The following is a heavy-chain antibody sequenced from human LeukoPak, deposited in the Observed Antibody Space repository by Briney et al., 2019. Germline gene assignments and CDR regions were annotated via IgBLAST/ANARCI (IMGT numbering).Heavy chain of an antibody. J-gene: IGHJ3*02. D-gene: IGHD3-3*01. CDR3: ARDLTALLYYDFWSGHPDAAFDI. V-gene: IGHV4-59*01. Sequence: SETLSLTCTVSGGSISSYYWSWIRQPPGKGLEWIGYIYYSGSTNYNPSLKSRVTISVDTSKNQFSLKLSSVTAADTAVYYCARDLTALLYYDFWSGHPDAAFDIWGQGTMVTVSS. CDR2: IYYSGST. CDR1: GGSISSYY.